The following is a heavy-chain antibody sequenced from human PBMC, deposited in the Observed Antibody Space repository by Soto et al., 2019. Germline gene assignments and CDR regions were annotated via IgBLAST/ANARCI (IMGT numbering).Heavy chain of an antibody. V-gene: IGHV4-59*01. Sequence: QVQLQESGPGLVKPSETLSLSCFISGGSFSNDYWTWIRQSPGKGLEWIGYIFHTGITDYNPSVKSRVTISIDKSRNLFSLNLTSVTAADTAVYYCERDRYFYDSRGYYRTLDSWGQGTLVTVSS. CDR1: GGSFSNDY. D-gene: IGHD3-22*01. CDR3: ERDRYFYDSRGYYRTLDS. CDR2: IFHTGIT. J-gene: IGHJ5*01.